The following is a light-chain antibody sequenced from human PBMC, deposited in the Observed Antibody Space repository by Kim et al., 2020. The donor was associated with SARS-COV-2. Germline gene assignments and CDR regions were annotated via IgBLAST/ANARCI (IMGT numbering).Light chain of an antibody. CDR3: QQRSNWPPLT. CDR2: DAS. V-gene: IGKV3-11*01. Sequence: SPGGRATLSCRASQSVSSYLAWYQQKPGQAPRLLIYDASNRATGIPARFSGSGSGTDFTLTISSLEPEDFAVYYCQQRSNWPPLTFGGGTKVDIK. CDR1: QSVSSY. J-gene: IGKJ4*01.